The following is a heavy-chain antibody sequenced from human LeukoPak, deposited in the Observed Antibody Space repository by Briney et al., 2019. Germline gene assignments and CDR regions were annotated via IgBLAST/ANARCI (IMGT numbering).Heavy chain of an antibody. V-gene: IGHV3-33*01. CDR2: IWYDGSFK. J-gene: IGHJ4*02. CDR3: ARAVGPYDY. D-gene: IGHD3-10*01. Sequence: GGSLRLSCAASGFTFSTYGIHWVRQAPGKGLEWVAVIWYDGSFKYYADSVKDRFTISRDNSKNTLYLQTNSLRAEDTGVYYCARAVGPYDYWGQGTLVTVSS. CDR1: GFTFSTYG.